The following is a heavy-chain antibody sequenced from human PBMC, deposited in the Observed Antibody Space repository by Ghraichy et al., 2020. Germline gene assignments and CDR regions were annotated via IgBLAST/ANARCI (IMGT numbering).Heavy chain of an antibody. V-gene: IGHV1-2*04. J-gene: IGHJ5*02. CDR3: ARGGDSRGYSGYDYWFDP. D-gene: IGHD5-12*01. CDR2: INPNSGGT. CDR1: GYTFTGYY. Sequence: ASVKVSCKASGYTFTGYYMHWVRQAPGQGLEWMGWINPNSGGTNYAQKFQGWVTMTRDTSISTAYMELSRLRSDDTAVYYCARGGDSRGYSGYDYWFDPWGQGTLVTVSS.